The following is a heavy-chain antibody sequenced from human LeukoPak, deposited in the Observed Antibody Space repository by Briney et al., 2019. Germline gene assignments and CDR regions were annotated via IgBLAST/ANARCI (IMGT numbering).Heavy chain of an antibody. CDR2: ISNSGGST. D-gene: IGHD4-17*01. V-gene: IGHV3-23*01. J-gene: IGHJ3*02. CDR3: AKDLSYGDPVI. Sequence: PGGSLRLSCAASGFTFSSYGISWVRQAPGKGLEWVSAISNSGGSTYYAGSVKGRFTISRDNSKNTLYLQMNNLRAEDTAVYYCAKDLSYGDPVIWGQGTMVTVSS. CDR1: GFTFSSYG.